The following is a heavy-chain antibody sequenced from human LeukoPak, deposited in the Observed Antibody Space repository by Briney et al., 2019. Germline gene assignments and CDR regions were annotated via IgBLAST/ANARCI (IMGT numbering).Heavy chain of an antibody. CDR1: GGSISSYY. Sequence: SETLSLTCTVSGGSISSYYWSWIRQPPGKGLEWIGYIYYSGSTNYNLSLKSRVTISVDTSKNQFSLKLSSVTAADTAVYYCARGYSSSWNNWFDPWGQGTLVTVSS. V-gene: IGHV4-59*01. CDR2: IYYSGST. D-gene: IGHD6-13*01. J-gene: IGHJ5*02. CDR3: ARGYSSSWNNWFDP.